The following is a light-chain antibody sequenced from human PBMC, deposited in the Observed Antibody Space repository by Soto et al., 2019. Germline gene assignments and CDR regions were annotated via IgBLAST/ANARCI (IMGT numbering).Light chain of an antibody. CDR3: QHYGTSPST. Sequence: EIVLTQSPVTLSLSPGERATLSCRASQSFSNNYLAWYQQKPGQAPRLLIYGASNRATGIPDRFSGSGSGTDFTLTISRLEPEDFAVYYCQHYGTSPSTFGRGTKV. CDR2: GAS. J-gene: IGKJ1*01. V-gene: IGKV3-20*01. CDR1: QSFSNNY.